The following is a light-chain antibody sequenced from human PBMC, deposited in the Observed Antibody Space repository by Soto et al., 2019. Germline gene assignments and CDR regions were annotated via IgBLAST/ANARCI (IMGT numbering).Light chain of an antibody. CDR3: QQYGRSPWT. Sequence: DIVLTQSPGTLSLSPGERATLSCRASQSVSSSYLAWYQQKPGQAPRLLIFDASSRATGISDRFSGSGSGTDFTLTISRLEPEDFAVYYCQQYGRSPWTFGQGTKVEVK. CDR1: QSVSSSY. CDR2: DAS. V-gene: IGKV3-20*01. J-gene: IGKJ1*01.